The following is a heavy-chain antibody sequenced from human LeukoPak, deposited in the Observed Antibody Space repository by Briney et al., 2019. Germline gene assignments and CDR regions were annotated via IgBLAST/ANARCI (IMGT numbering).Heavy chain of an antibody. CDR2: INSGGSNT. CDR3: ASDRPGAVDFDY. Sequence: GGSLRLSCAASGFPFSSYGMNWVRQAPGKGVEWVSYINSGGSNTFYADSVKGRFTISRDNTKNSLYLQMNSLRDEDTAVYYCASDRPGAVDFDYWGQGMLVTVSP. D-gene: IGHD4/OR15-4a*01. CDR1: GFPFSSYG. V-gene: IGHV3-48*02. J-gene: IGHJ4*02.